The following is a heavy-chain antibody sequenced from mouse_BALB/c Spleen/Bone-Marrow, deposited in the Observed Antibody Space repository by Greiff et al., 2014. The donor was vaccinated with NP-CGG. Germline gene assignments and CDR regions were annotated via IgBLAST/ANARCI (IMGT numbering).Heavy chain of an antibody. CDR1: GYSFAGYT. J-gene: IGHJ3*01. CDR2: INPYNGGS. V-gene: IGHV1-31*01. D-gene: IGHD1-1*01. CDR3: AREGYGSSSGFAY. Sequence: EVQLQESGPELVKPGASMKISCKASGYSFAGYTMNWVKQSHGKNLEWIGLINPYNGGSSYNQKFKGKATLTVDKSSSTAYMEPLIRTSGNSAVYYGAREGYGSSSGFAYWGQGTLFTVSA.